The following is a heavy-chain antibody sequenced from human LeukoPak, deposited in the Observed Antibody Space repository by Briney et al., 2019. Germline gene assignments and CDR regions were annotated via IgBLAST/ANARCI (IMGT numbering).Heavy chain of an antibody. CDR1: GGSINGYF. D-gene: IGHD1-14*01. CDR3: ARDPAGHGRYFDY. V-gene: IGHV4-4*07. CDR2: IHTSGTT. Sequence: SETLSLTCTVSGGSINGYFCTWLRQSAGAGLECIGRIHTSGTTYYNPSLKSRVSMSVDTSNNKFSLRLNSVTAADTAVYYCARDPAGHGRYFDYWGQGALDTVSS. J-gene: IGHJ4*02.